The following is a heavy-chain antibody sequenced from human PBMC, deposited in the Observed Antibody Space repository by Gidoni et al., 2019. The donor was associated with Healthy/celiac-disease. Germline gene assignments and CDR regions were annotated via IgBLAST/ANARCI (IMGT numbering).Heavy chain of an antibody. Sequence: QVQLQQWGAGRLTLSETLSLTCAVYGGSFSCYYWRWIRQPPGKGLEWIGEINHSRSTNYNPSLKSRVTISVDTSKNQFSLKLSSVTAADTAVYYWARGGYGSGKVDYWGQGTLVTVSS. CDR1: GGSFSCYY. CDR2: INHSRST. CDR3: ARGGYGSGKVDY. V-gene: IGHV4-34*01. D-gene: IGHD3-10*01. J-gene: IGHJ4*02.